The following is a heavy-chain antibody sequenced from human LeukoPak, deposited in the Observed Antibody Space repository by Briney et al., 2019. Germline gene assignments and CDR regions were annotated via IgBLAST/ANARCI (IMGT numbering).Heavy chain of an antibody. Sequence: SVKVSCKASGGTFSSYAISWVRQAPGQGLEWMGGIIPIFGTANYAQKFQGRVTITTDESTSTAYMELSSLRSEDTAVYYCARVNLDRDSSGFAFDYWGQGTWSPSPQ. CDR2: IIPIFGTA. D-gene: IGHD3-22*01. CDR3: ARVNLDRDSSGFAFDY. CDR1: GGTFSSYA. V-gene: IGHV1-69*05. J-gene: IGHJ4*02.